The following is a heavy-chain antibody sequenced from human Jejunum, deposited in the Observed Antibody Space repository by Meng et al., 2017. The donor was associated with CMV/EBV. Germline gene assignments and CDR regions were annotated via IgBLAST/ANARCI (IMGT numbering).Heavy chain of an antibody. CDR2: NSISSSNI. CDR3: ARDYSGPGGHPNFEY. Sequence: SGGTFSSYTMSGVRQAPGKGLEWVSANSISSSNIYYEDSVKGRITISRDNAKNSLYLQMNRLRAENTAVYYCARDYSGPGGHPNFEYWGQGTLVTVSS. J-gene: IGHJ4*02. V-gene: IGHV3-21*01. CDR1: GGTFSSYT. D-gene: IGHD3-10*01.